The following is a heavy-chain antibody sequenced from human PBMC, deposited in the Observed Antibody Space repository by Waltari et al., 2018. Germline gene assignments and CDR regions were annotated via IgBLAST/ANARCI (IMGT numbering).Heavy chain of an antibody. CDR2: IYPGDPDT. CDR3: ATSYYYDSSGYYQFDY. CDR1: GYSFTSYW. Sequence: EVQLVQSGAEVKKPGESLKISCKGSGYSFTSYWIGWVRQMPGKGLEWVGIIYPGDPDTRYSPSFQGQVTISADKSISTAYLQWSSLKASDTAMDYCATSYYYDSSGYYQFDYWGQGTLVTVSS. D-gene: IGHD3-22*01. J-gene: IGHJ4*02. V-gene: IGHV5-51*01.